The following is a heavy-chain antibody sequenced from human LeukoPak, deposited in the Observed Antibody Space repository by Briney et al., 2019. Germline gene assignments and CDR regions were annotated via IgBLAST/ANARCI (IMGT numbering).Heavy chain of an antibody. V-gene: IGHV4-59*01. D-gene: IGHD4-23*01. CDR3: ARERRGGGAFDI. CDR1: GGSISSYY. CDR2: IYYSGST. Sequence: SETLSLTCTVSGGSISSYYWSWIRQPPGKGLEWIGYIYYSGSTNYNPSLKSRVTISVDTSKNQFSLKLSSVTAADTAVYYCARERRGGGAFDIWGQGTMVTVSS. J-gene: IGHJ3*02.